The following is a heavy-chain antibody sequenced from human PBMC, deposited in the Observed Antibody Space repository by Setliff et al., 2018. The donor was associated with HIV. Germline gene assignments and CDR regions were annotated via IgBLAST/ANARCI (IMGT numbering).Heavy chain of an antibody. CDR1: GGSFSGHY. Sequence: PSETLSLTCAVYGGSFSGHYWSWIRQPPGKGLEWIGEINHSGSTNYNPSLKSRVTISVDTSKNQFSLKLSSVTAADTAVYYCARGRGSSPYRWFDPWGQGTLVTVS. V-gene: IGHV4-34*01. CDR2: INHSGST. J-gene: IGHJ5*02. CDR3: ARGRGSSPYRWFDP. D-gene: IGHD6-19*01.